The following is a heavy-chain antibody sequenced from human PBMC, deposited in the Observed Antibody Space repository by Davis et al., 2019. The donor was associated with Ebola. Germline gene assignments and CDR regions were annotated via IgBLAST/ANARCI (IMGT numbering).Heavy chain of an antibody. CDR3: ARSQYSGSSMD. Sequence: GESLKISCAASGFTFSSYWMHWVRQAPGKGLVWVSRINTDGSRTSYADSVKGRFTIPRDNAKSTLYLQMNSLRAEDTALYYCARSQYSGSSMDWGRGTLVSVSS. CDR2: INTDGSRT. D-gene: IGHD1-26*01. CDR1: GFTFSSYW. V-gene: IGHV3-74*01. J-gene: IGHJ4*02.